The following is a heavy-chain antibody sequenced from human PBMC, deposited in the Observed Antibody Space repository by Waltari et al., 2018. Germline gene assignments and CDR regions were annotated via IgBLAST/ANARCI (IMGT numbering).Heavy chain of an antibody. J-gene: IGHJ3*01. V-gene: IGHV4-59*01. Sequence: QVQLQESGPGLVKPSETLSLTCTVSGDSITSYYWNWIRQPPGKGLEWIAYIYHSGSTTYNPSLKSQVTLSIDMSKNQFSLNLTSVTAADTAVYYCARGNAFDFWGQGTLVTVSS. CDR2: IYHSGST. CDR3: ARGNAFDF. CDR1: GDSITSYY.